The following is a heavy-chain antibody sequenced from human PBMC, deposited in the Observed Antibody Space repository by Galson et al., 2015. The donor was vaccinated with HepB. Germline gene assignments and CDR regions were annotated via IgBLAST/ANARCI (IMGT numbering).Heavy chain of an antibody. Sequence: SVKVSCKASGGTFSSYAISWVRQAPGQGLEWMGGVIPIFGTANYAQKFQGRVTITADESTSTAYMELSSLRSEGTAVYYCARGPSMPRVDWGQGTLVTVSS. CDR1: GGTFSSYA. V-gene: IGHV1-69*13. J-gene: IGHJ4*02. CDR2: VIPIFGTA. CDR3: ARGPSMPRVD. D-gene: IGHD2/OR15-2a*01.